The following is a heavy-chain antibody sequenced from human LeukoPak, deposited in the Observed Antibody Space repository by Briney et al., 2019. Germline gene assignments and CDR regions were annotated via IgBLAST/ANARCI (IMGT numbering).Heavy chain of an antibody. Sequence: ASVKVSCKTSGYIFTSYAMRWVRQDPGQRLEWMGWINAGNGNTKYSQKFQGRVTITRDTSATTVYMELSSLRSEDTAVYYCARDIDRVFNWFDPWGQGTLVTVSS. CDR1: GYIFTSYA. CDR2: INAGNGNT. V-gene: IGHV1-3*01. CDR3: ARDIDRVFNWFDP. J-gene: IGHJ5*02. D-gene: IGHD6-13*01.